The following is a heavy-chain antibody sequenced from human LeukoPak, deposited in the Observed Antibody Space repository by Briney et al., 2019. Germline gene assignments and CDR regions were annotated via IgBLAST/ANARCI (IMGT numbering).Heavy chain of an antibody. D-gene: IGHD4-11*01. CDR3: ARQQGLQNLNFDY. V-gene: IGHV1-46*01. Sequence: ASVKVSCKASGYTFTNYYIHWVRQAPGQGLEWMGIINPIGGTTDYPQKFQGRVTMTRDTSTSTVYMELSSLRSEDTVVYFCARQQGLQNLNFDYWGQGTLVTVSS. CDR1: GYTFTNYY. CDR2: INPIGGTT. J-gene: IGHJ4*02.